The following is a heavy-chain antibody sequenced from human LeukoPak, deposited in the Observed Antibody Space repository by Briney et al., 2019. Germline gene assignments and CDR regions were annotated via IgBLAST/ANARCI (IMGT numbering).Heavy chain of an antibody. D-gene: IGHD3-10*01. J-gene: IGHJ6*02. CDR3: ARGKRGVYYYYGMDV. CDR2: ISGSGEST. Sequence: PGGSLRLSCAASGFTFSSYAMSWVRQAPGKGLEWVSAISGSGESTYYADSVKGRFTISRDNSKNTVFLQMNSLRAADTAVYSCARGKRGVYYYYGMDVWGQGTTVTVSS. V-gene: IGHV3-23*01. CDR1: GFTFSSYA.